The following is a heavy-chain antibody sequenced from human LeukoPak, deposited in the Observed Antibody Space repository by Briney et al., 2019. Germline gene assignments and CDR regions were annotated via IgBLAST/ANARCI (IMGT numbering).Heavy chain of an antibody. D-gene: IGHD6-6*01. J-gene: IGHJ4*02. Sequence: PGGSLRLSCAASGFSFDDYGLTWVRQAPGKGLEWVSGINWNGDSTDYADSVKGRFTISRDNAKNTLYLQMNSLRAEDTAVYYCVRDPSSLGFWGQGTLVTVSS. CDR1: GFSFDDYG. CDR3: VRDPSSLGF. V-gene: IGHV3-20*04. CDR2: INWNGDST.